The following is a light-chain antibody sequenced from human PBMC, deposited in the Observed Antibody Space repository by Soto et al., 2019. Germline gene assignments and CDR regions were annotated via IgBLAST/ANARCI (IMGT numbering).Light chain of an antibody. CDR2: AAS. J-gene: IGKJ4*01. CDR1: QGIKNY. CDR3: QRYYNAPFT. Sequence: DIQVTQYPSSLSASVGDRVTITCRASQGIKNYLAWYQQKPGEIPKLLIYAASTLESGIPPRFSGSGSGTDFTLTINNLQPEDVATYYCQRYYNAPFTFGGETKVEIK. V-gene: IGKV1-27*01.